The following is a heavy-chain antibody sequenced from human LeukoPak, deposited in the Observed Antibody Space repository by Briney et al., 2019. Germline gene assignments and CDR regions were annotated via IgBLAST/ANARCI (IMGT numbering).Heavy chain of an antibody. CDR1: GASISSYY. CDR2: IHTSGST. V-gene: IGHV4-4*07. Sequence: PSETLSLTCTVSGASISSYYWSWIRQPAAKGLEWIGRIHTSGSTNYNPSPKSRVTISVDKSKNQFSLKLSSVTAADTAMYFCARGRGDYFDSSGYFFDYWGQGTLVTVSS. J-gene: IGHJ4*02. CDR3: ARGRGDYFDSSGYFFDY. D-gene: IGHD3-22*01.